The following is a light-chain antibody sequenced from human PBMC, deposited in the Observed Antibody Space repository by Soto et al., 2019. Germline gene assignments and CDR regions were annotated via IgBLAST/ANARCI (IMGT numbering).Light chain of an antibody. CDR3: QQLNSYPPNP. CDR1: QGISSY. CDR2: AAS. Sequence: DIQLTQSPSFLSASVGDRVTITCRASQGISSYLAWYQQKPGKAPKLLIYAASTLQSGVPSRFSGSGSWTEFTLTISSLQPEDFATYYCQQLNSYPPNPFGQGTKVEIK. V-gene: IGKV1-9*01. J-gene: IGKJ1*01.